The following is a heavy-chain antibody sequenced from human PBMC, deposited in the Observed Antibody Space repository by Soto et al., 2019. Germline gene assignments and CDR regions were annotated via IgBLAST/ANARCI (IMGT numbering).Heavy chain of an antibody. CDR1: GFTFRSYG. CDR2: VGGSGAGA. D-gene: IGHD6-6*01. CDR3: AKDVMRYSSSPLHFDY. Sequence: GGSLRLSCATSGFTFRSYGMNWVRQAPGKGLEWVAAVGGSGAGAYYADSVKGRFTISRDNSKNTLYLQMNSLRAGDTAVYYCAKDVMRYSSSPLHFDYWGQGTLVTVSS. V-gene: IGHV3-23*01. J-gene: IGHJ4*02.